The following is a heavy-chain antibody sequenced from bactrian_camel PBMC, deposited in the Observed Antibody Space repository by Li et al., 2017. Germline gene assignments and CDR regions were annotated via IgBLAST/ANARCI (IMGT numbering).Heavy chain of an antibody. J-gene: IGHJ4*01. Sequence: VQLVESGGKTVQTGGSLRLSCQASGYHHSAYCLAWFRQAPGKEREGVASINSRYGSTYYADSVKGRFTIFQGNAKSTLYLQMNSLKPEDTAIYFCAARWPSTANCDSDLHEYNYWGQGTQV. CDR2: INSRYGST. CDR1: GYHHSAYC. V-gene: IGHV3S1*01. D-gene: IGHD3*01. CDR3: AARWPSTANCDSDLHEYNY.